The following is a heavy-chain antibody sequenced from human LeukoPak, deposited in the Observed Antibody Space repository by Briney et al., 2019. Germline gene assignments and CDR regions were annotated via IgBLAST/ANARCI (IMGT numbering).Heavy chain of an antibody. Sequence: PSETLSLTCTVSGGSISGSGYYWGWIRQPPGKGLEWIGSIHYSGRTYYNPSLKSRITVSVDTSKNQFSLKVNSVTAADTAVYYCARTQSWLGYYFDYWGQGTLVTVSS. V-gene: IGHV4-39*07. J-gene: IGHJ4*02. D-gene: IGHD6-19*01. CDR2: IHYSGRT. CDR1: GGSISGSGYY. CDR3: ARTQSWLGYYFDY.